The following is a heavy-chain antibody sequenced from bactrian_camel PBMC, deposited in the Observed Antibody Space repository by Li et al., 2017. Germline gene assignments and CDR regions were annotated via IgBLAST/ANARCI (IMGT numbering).Heavy chain of an antibody. Sequence: QLVESGGGSVQTGGSLRLSCKASGGAYMGSLMAWFHQPPRKGREWVARIAMRSKHPNYVDSVKGRFTIDRDNAKNTLYLQMNSLKTEDTAVYYCAEWVGYAKYNRWGQGTQVTVS. J-gene: IGHJ4*01. CDR1: GGAYMGSL. V-gene: IGHV3S6*01. CDR2: IAMRSKHP. D-gene: IGHD5*01. CDR3: AEWVGYAKYNR.